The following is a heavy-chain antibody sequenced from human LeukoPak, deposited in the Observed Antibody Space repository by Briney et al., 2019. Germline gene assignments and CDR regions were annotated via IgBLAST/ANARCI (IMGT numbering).Heavy chain of an antibody. V-gene: IGHV4-34*01. CDR3: ARGRGYSSGWGHYFYSIDV. CDR2: INHSGST. CDR1: GGSFSGYY. D-gene: IGHD6-19*01. Sequence: PSETLSLTCAVYGGSFSGYYWSWIRQPPGKGLEWIGEINHSGSTNYNPSLRSRVTISGDTAKNQFSLKLSSVTAADTSVFYCARGRGYSSGWGHYFYSIDVWGQGTTVTVSS. J-gene: IGHJ6*03.